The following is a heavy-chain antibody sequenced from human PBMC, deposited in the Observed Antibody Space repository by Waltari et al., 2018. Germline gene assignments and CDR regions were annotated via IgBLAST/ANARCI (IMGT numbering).Heavy chain of an antibody. V-gene: IGHV3-21*01. CDR3: ARDRYSGYGDAFDI. CDR2: ISSSSSYI. D-gene: IGHD5-12*01. J-gene: IGHJ3*02. Sequence: EVQLVESGGGLVKPGGSLRLSCAASGFTFSSYSMNWVRQAPGKGLEWVSSISSSSSYIYYADSVKGRFTISRDNAKNSLYLQMNSLRAEDTAVYYCARDRYSGYGDAFDIWGQGTMVTVSS. CDR1: GFTFSSYS.